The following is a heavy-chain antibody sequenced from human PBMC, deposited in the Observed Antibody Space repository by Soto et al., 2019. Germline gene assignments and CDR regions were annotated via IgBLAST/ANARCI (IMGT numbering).Heavy chain of an antibody. V-gene: IGHV6-1*01. CDR2: TYYRSKWYY. J-gene: IGHJ4*02. CDR3: ARRIALTGTNSFDH. D-gene: IGHD6-19*01. Sequence: SQTLSLTCAISGDSVSGNRVSWNWIRQSASRGLEWLGRTYYRSKWYYEYAVSVKSRITINPDTSKNQFSLQLNSVTPDDTAVYYCARRIALTGTNSFDHWGQGTQVTVSS. CDR1: GDSVSGNRVS.